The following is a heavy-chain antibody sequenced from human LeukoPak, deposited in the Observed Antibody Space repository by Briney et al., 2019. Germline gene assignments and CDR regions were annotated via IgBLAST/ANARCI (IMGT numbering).Heavy chain of an antibody. V-gene: IGHV4-34*01. Sequence: PSETLSLTCAVYVGSFSGYHYNWIRQPPGMGLEGIGEIDHSGITKYNPSLKSRVTISVVTSKNQFSLRLSSVTVADTAVYYCARARGGVGSYYYYGMDVWGQGTTVTVSS. D-gene: IGHD3-3*01. CDR2: IDHSGIT. J-gene: IGHJ6*02. CDR3: ARARGGVGSYYYYGMDV. CDR1: VGSFSGYH.